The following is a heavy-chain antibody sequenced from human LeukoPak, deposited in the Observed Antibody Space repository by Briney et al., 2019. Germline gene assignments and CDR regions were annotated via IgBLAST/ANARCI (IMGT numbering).Heavy chain of an antibody. CDR3: ERHKENCSGDYCYLDYFDY. CDR1: GASISTYY. D-gene: IGHD2-15*01. V-gene: IGHV4-59*08. Sequence: SETLSLTCAVSGASISTYYWSWFRQPPGKGLEWIGYIYYSGSTNYNPSLENRVTISVDTSKKQFSLKLSSVTAADTAVYYCERHKENCSGDYCYLDYFDYWGQGTLVTVSS. CDR2: IYYSGST. J-gene: IGHJ4*02.